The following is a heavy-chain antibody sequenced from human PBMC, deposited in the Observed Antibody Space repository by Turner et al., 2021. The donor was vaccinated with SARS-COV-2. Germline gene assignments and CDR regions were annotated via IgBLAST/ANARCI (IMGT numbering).Heavy chain of an antibody. CDR1: GGSISSDY. Sequence: QVQLQESGPGLVKPSETLSLTCPVSGGSISSDYWSWTRQPAGKGLEWIGRIYTSGSTNYNPSLKSRVTMSVDTSKNQFSLKLSSVTAADTAVYYCARDRVQLGPVGMDVWGQGTTVTVSS. CDR3: ARDRVQLGPVGMDV. CDR2: IYTSGST. D-gene: IGHD1-1*01. J-gene: IGHJ6*02. V-gene: IGHV4-4*07.